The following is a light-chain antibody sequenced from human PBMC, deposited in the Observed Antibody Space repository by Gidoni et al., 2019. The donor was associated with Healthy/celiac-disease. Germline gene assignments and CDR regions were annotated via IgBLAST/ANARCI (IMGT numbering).Light chain of an antibody. V-gene: IGKV3-11*01. CDR2: DAS. CDR3: QQRRT. CDR1: QSVSSY. Sequence: ELVLTQSPATLSLSPGERATLSCTAIQSVSSYLAWYQQKPGQAPRLLISDASNRATGIPARFSGSGSGTDFTLTISSLEPEDFAVYYCQQRRTFGQGTKVEIK. J-gene: IGKJ1*01.